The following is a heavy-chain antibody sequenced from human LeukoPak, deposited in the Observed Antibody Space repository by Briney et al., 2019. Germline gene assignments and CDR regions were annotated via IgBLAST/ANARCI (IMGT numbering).Heavy chain of an antibody. J-gene: IGHJ6*03. CDR2: LYHSDSA. Sequence: SETLSLTCAVSGCSISNGYYWAWIRQPPGRGLEWIGSLYHSDSAYYNTSLRSRVSMSVDTSKNQFSLTLSFVTAADTAVYYCARQHDSYYYYYIDVWGSGTTVTVSS. CDR1: GCSISNGYY. V-gene: IGHV4-38-2*01. CDR3: ARQHDSYYYYYIDV.